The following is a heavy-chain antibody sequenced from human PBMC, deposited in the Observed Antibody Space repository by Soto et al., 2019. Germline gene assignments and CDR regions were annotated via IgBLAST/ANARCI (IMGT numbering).Heavy chain of an antibody. CDR3: ARDRQREMATLTPPLGIDP. D-gene: IGHD5-12*01. V-gene: IGHV4-31*03. CDR1: GGSISSGGYY. J-gene: IGHJ5*02. Sequence: SETLSLTCTVSGGSISSGGYYWSWIRQHPGKGLEWIGYIYYSGSTYYNPSLKSRVTISVDTSKNQFSLKLSSVTAADTAVYYCARDRQREMATLTPPLGIDPWGQGTLGTVS. CDR2: IYYSGST.